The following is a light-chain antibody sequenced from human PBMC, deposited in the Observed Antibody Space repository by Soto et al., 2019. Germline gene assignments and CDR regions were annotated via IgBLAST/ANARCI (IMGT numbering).Light chain of an antibody. CDR3: QQYGSSPRT. CDR1: QSVSSTY. J-gene: IGKJ2*02. CDR2: DLS. V-gene: IGKV3-20*01. Sequence: EIVLTQSPGTLSLSPGESATLSCRASQSVSSTYLAWYQQKPGQAPRLLIYDLSRRTTGVPGRFSASGSGTDFTLTISRLEPEDFAVYYCQQYGSSPRTFGQGTKLE.